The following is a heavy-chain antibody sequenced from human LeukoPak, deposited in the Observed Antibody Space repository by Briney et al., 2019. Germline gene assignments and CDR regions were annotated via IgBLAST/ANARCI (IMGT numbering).Heavy chain of an antibody. Sequence: GGSLRLSCAASGFTFDEYGMNWVRQAPGKGLEWVSYISSSSSTIYYADSVKGRFTISRDNAKNSLYLQMNSLRAEDTAVYYCARDNGDPWGQGTLVTVSS. D-gene: IGHD4-17*01. CDR2: ISSSSSTI. V-gene: IGHV3-48*01. CDR3: ARDNGDP. J-gene: IGHJ5*02. CDR1: GFTFDEYG.